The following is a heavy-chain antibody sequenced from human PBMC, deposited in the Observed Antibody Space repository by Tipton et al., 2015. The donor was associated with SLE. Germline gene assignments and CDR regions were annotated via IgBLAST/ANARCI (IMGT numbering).Heavy chain of an antibody. CDR1: GFTFKNSD. CDR3: ARDLLIRYSSSLDY. V-gene: IGHV3-35*01. D-gene: IGHD6-6*01. Sequence: SLRLSCAASGFTFKNSDMNWVHQTPGKGLEWVLGVDWNGRRTHSVDSVKGPFIISRDNSKNTLYLQMNSLRAEDTAVYYCARDLLIRYSSSLDYWGQGTLVTVSS. CDR2: VDWNGRRT. J-gene: IGHJ4*02.